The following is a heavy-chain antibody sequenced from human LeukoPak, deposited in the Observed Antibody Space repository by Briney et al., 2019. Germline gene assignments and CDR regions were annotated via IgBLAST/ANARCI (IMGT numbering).Heavy chain of an antibody. CDR1: GFTFSSYA. D-gene: IGHD2-8*01. CDR2: ISYDGSNK. V-gene: IGHV3-30-3*01. J-gene: IGHJ4*02. Sequence: GGSLRLSCAASGFTFSSYAMHWVRQAPGKGLEWVAVISYDGSNKYYADSVEGRFTISRDNSKNTLYLQMNSLRAEDTAVYYCASPVLWGQGTLVTVSS. CDR3: ASPVL.